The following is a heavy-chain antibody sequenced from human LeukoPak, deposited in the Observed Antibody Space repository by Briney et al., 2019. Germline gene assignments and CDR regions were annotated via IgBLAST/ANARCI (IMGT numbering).Heavy chain of an antibody. V-gene: IGHV3-30*02. CDR1: GFTFSNYG. Sequence: PGGSLRLSCAASGFTFSNYGVHWVRQAPGKGLEWVAFIRYDGSNKYFADSLKGRFTISRDNPKNTLYLQMNSLRPEDTAVYYCAKDWRRIVVVGPITRHGNYMDVWGKGTTVTISS. CDR3: AKDWRRIVVVGPITRHGNYMDV. D-gene: IGHD2-15*01. CDR2: IRYDGSNK. J-gene: IGHJ6*03.